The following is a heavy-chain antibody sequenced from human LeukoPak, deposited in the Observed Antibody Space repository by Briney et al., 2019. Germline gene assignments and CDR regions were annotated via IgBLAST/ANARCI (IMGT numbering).Heavy chain of an antibody. CDR3: AKITMIVVVMASGYFDY. CDR2: INPNSGGT. Sequence: GASVKVSCKASGYTFTGYYMHWVRQAPGQGLEWMGWINPNSGGTNYAQKFQGRVTMTRDTSISTAYMELSRLRSDDTAVYYCAKITMIVVVMASGYFDYWGQGTLVTVSS. CDR1: GYTFTGYY. J-gene: IGHJ4*02. V-gene: IGHV1-2*02. D-gene: IGHD3-22*01.